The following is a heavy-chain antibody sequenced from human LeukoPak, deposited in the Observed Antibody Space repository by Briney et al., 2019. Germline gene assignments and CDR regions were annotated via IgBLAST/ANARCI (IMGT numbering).Heavy chain of an antibody. D-gene: IGHD4-17*01. CDR3: VRIYYGPDY. J-gene: IGHJ4*02. V-gene: IGHV1-2*02. CDR2: INPTNGVT. Sequence: ASVKVSCKASGYTFTTYYIHWVRQAPGQGLEWMGWINPTNGVTNYAQKFQGRVTMTRDTSITTAYMELSSLRSGDTAVYYCVRIYYGPDYWGQGTLVTVSS. CDR1: GYTFTTYY.